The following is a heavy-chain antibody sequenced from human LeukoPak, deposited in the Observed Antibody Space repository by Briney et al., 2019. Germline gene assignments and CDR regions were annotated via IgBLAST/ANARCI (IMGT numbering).Heavy chain of an antibody. Sequence: SETLSLTCTVSGGSISSSSYYWGWIRQPPGKGLEWIGSIYYSGSTYYNPSLKSRVTISVDTSKNQFSLKLSSVTAADTAVYYCARDQDIVVLVAATGSWFDPWGQGTLVTVSS. V-gene: IGHV4-39*07. CDR1: GGSISSSSYY. D-gene: IGHD2-15*01. J-gene: IGHJ5*02. CDR2: IYYSGST. CDR3: ARDQDIVVLVAATGSWFDP.